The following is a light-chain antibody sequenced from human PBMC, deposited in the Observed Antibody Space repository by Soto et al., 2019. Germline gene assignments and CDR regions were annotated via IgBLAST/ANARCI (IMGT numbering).Light chain of an antibody. J-gene: IGKJ1*01. V-gene: IGKV1-39*01. CDR3: QQSYSTPWT. Sequence: DIQMIQSPSSLSASVGDRDTITCRASQSISSYLNWYQQKPGKAPKLLIYAASSLQSGVPSRFSGSGSGTDFTLTISSLQPEYFATYYCQQSYSTPWTFGQGTKVDIK. CDR2: AAS. CDR1: QSISSY.